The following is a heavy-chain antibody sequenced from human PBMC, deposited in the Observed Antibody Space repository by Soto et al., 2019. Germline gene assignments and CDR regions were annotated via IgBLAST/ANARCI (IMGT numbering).Heavy chain of an antibody. V-gene: IGHV1-58*01. D-gene: IGHD4-17*01. CDR2: IVVGSGNT. Sequence: SVKVSCKASGFTFTRSAVQWVRQARGQRLEWIGWIVVGSGNTNYAQKLQERVTITRDMSTSTAYMELSSLRSEDTAVYYCAASTTAHNRDCWGQETLGTVSS. CDR1: GFTFTRSA. J-gene: IGHJ4*02. CDR3: AASTTAHNRDC.